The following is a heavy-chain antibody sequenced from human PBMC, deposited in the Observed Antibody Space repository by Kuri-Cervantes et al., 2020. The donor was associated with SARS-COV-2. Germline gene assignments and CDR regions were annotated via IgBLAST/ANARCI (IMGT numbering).Heavy chain of an antibody. Sequence: TLSLTCTVSGGSLSSGDYYWTWIRQPPGKALEWLARIDWDDDKYYSTSLKTRLTISKDTSKNQVVLTMTNMDPVDTATYYCARIREYYYDSSGSASGAFDIWGQGTMVTVSS. D-gene: IGHD3-22*01. CDR3: ARIREYYYDSSGSASGAFDI. J-gene: IGHJ3*02. CDR2: IDWDDDK. CDR1: GGSLSSGDYY. V-gene: IGHV2-70*11.